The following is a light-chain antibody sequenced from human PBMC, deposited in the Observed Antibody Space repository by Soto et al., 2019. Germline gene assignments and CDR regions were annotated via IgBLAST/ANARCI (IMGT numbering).Light chain of an antibody. CDR1: QSVSSY. V-gene: IGKV3-20*01. J-gene: IGKJ1*01. CDR3: QRYGSSRPWT. CDR2: GAS. Sequence: EIALTQSPATLSLSPGERGTLSCRASQSVSSYLAWYQQKPGQAPRLLIYGASSRATGVPDRFSGSGSGTDFTLTISRLEPADFAVYYCQRYGSSRPWTFGQGTKVDIK.